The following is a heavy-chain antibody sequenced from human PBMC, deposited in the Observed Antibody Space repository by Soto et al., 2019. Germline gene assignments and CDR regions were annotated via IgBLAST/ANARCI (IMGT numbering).Heavy chain of an antibody. D-gene: IGHD1-20*01. V-gene: IGHV4-34*01. CDR3: ARDIGITGTAGD. J-gene: IGHJ4*02. CDR1: GGSFSGYY. Sequence: SETLSLTCAVYGGSFSGYYWSWIRQPPGKGLEWIGEINHSGSTNYNPSLKSRVTISVDTSKNQFSLKLSSVTAADTAVYYCARDIGITGTAGDWGQGTLVTVSS. CDR2: INHSGST.